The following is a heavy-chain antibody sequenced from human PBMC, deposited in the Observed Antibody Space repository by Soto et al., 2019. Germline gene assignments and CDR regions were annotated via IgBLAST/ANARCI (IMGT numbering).Heavy chain of an antibody. CDR3: AREPVYDSSGYYYPRGMDV. V-gene: IGHV4-30-4*01. J-gene: IGHJ6*02. CDR1: GGSISSGDYY. CDR2: IYYSGST. D-gene: IGHD3-22*01. Sequence: PSETLSLTCTVSGGSISSGDYYWSWIRQPPGKGLDWIGYIYYSGSTYYNPSLKSRVTISVDTSKNQFSLKLSSVTAADTAVYYCAREPVYDSSGYYYPRGMDVWGQGTTVTVSS.